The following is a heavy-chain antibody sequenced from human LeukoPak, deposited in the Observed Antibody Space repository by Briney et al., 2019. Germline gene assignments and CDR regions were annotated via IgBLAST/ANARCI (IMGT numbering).Heavy chain of an antibody. CDR2: IYSSGST. CDR1: GGSISSYY. D-gene: IGHD2-2*01. CDR3: ARGRGYCSSTSCANFDY. J-gene: IGHJ4*02. V-gene: IGHV4-59*01. Sequence: SETLSLTCTFSGGSISSYYWSWIRQPPGKGLEWIGYIYSSGSTNYNPSLKSRVTISGDTSKNQFSLKLSSVTAADTAVYYCARGRGYCSSTSCANFDYWGQGTLVTVSS.